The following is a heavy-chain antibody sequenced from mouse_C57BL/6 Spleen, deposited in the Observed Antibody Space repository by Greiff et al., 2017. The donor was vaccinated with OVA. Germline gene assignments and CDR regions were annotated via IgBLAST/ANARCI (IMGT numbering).Heavy chain of an antibody. V-gene: IGHV1-82*01. J-gene: IGHJ2*01. CDR3: ARGGLGDY. CDR2: IYPGDGDT. D-gene: IGHD4-1*01. CDR1: GYAFSSSW. Sequence: QVQLQQSGPELVKPGASVKISCKASGYAFSSSWMNWVKQRPGKGLEWIGRIYPGDGDTNYNGKFKGKATLTADKSSSTAYMQLSSLTSEDSAVYFCARGGLGDYGGQGTTLTVSS.